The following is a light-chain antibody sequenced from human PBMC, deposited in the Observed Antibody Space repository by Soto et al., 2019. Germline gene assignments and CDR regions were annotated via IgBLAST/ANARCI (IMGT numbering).Light chain of an antibody. CDR1: QSVSNNY. CDR3: QQYGSSPPYT. CDR2: GSS. V-gene: IGKV3-20*01. J-gene: IGKJ2*01. Sequence: EVVLTQSPGTLSLSPGERATLSGRASQSVSNNYLAWYQQKPGQSPKLLIFGSSDRATGIPDRFSGSGSGTDFTLTISSLEPEDFAVYYCQQYGSSPPYTFGHGTKLEIK.